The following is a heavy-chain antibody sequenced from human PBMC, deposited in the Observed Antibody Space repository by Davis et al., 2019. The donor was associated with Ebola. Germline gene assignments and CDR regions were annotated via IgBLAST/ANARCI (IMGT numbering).Heavy chain of an antibody. Sequence: ASVKVSCKTSGYTFTGYYMHWVRQAPGQGLEWMGRINPYSGDTNYAQKFQGRVTMTRDTSITTAYMELRSLRSDDTAVYFCARTSIVGTTTTASDIWGQGTKVTVSS. J-gene: IGHJ3*02. CDR2: INPYSGDT. V-gene: IGHV1-2*06. CDR3: ARTSIVGTTTTASDI. CDR1: GYTFTGYY. D-gene: IGHD1-26*01.